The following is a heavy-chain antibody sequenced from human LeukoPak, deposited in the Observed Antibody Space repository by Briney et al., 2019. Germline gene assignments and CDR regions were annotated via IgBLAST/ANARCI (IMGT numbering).Heavy chain of an antibody. CDR3: ANSLIYSSGWSWYFDL. V-gene: IGHV3-23*01. Sequence: GGSLRLSCAASGFTFSSYAMSWVRQAPGKGLEWVSAISGSGGSTYYADSVKGRFTISRDNSKNTLYLQMNSLRAEDTAVYYCANSLIYSSGWSWYFDLWGRGTLVTVSS. CDR1: GFTFSSYA. CDR2: ISGSGGST. J-gene: IGHJ2*01. D-gene: IGHD6-19*01.